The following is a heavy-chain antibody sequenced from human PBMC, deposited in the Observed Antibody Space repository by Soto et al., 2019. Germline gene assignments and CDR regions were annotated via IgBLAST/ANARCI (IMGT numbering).Heavy chain of an antibody. J-gene: IGHJ4*02. CDR1: GFTFSSYA. D-gene: IGHD2-15*01. CDR2: ISGSGGST. Sequence: GGSLRLSCAASGFTFSSYAMSWVRQAPGKGLEWVSAISGSGGSTYYADSVKGRFTISRDNSKNTLYLQMNSLRAEDTAVYYGAKARGYCSGGSCHNDYWGQGTLVTVSS. CDR3: AKARGYCSGGSCHNDY. V-gene: IGHV3-23*01.